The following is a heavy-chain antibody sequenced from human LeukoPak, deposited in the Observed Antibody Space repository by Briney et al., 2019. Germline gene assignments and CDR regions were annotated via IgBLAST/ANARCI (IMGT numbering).Heavy chain of an antibody. CDR1: GFTFSTSN. V-gene: IGHV3-21*01. D-gene: IGHD6-19*01. CDR2: ITPGGSNM. CDR3: AKDPSSGADY. J-gene: IGHJ4*02. Sequence: AGGSLRLSCAASGFTFSTSNMNWVRQTPEKGLEWVSTITPGGSNMYYHDSVKGRFTISRDNAKNLLFLQMNSLRAEDTAVYYCAKDPSSGADYWGQGTLVTVSS.